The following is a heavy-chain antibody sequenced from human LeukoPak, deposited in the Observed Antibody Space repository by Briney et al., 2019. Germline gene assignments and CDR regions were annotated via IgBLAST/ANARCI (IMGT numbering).Heavy chain of an antibody. CDR2: IYYSGST. D-gene: IGHD2-2*01. CDR3: ARTVPYYYYGMDV. Sequence: SSETLSLTCTVSGGSISSSSYYWGWIRQPPGKGLEWIGSIYYSGSTYYNPSLKSRVTISVDTSKNQFSLKLSSVTAADTAVYYCARTVPYYYYGMDVWGQGTTVTVSS. CDR1: GGSISSSSYY. J-gene: IGHJ6*02. V-gene: IGHV4-39*07.